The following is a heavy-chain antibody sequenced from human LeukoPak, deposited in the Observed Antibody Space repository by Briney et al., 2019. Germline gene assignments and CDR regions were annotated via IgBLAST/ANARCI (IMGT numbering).Heavy chain of an antibody. V-gene: IGHV1-18*04. CDR2: ISAYNGNT. J-gene: IGHJ3*02. CDR1: GYTFTSYY. D-gene: IGHD4-11*01. Sequence: ASVKVSCKASGYTFTSYYMHWVRQAPGQGLEWMGWISAYNGNTNYAQKLQGRVTMTTDTSTSTAYMELRSLRSDDTAVYYCARVPDDYDAFDIWGQGTMVTVSS. CDR3: ARVPDDYDAFDI.